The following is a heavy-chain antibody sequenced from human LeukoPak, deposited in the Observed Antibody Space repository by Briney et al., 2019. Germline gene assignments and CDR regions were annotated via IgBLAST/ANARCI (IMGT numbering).Heavy chain of an antibody. J-gene: IGHJ3*02. D-gene: IGHD3-16*01. V-gene: IGHV3-11*01. Sequence: GGSLRLSCAASGLTFSGYYMSWIRQAPGKGLEWLSYISVTGNTIYYADSVKGRFTISRDNAKDSLYLQMNTLIAEDTAVYHCSRDGGEGGNSAFDIWGQGTMVTVSS. CDR1: GLTFSGYY. CDR2: ISVTGNTI. CDR3: SRDGGEGGNSAFDI.